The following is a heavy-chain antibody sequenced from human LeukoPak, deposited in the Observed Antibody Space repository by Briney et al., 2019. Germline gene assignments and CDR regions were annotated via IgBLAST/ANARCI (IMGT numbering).Heavy chain of an antibody. Sequence: GGALRLSCAASGFTFSSYAMSWVRQAPGKGLEWVSAISGSGGSTYYADSVKGRFTISRDNSKNTRYLQMNSLRAEDTAVYYCAKDRKYYYGSGSPGADYWGQGTLVAVSS. CDR1: GFTFSSYA. V-gene: IGHV3-23*01. D-gene: IGHD3-10*01. J-gene: IGHJ4*02. CDR3: AKDRKYYYGSGSPGADY. CDR2: ISGSGGST.